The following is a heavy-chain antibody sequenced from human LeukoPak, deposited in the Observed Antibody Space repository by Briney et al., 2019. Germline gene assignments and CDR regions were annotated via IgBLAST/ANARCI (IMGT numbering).Heavy chain of an antibody. J-gene: IGHJ4*02. CDR2: ISSSSYI. CDR1: GCTFSSYS. V-gene: IGHV3-21*01. CDR3: ARDDAITFGGVTD. Sequence: EGSLRLSCAASGCTFSSYSVNWVCQAPGKGLEWVSSISSSSYIYYADSVKGRFTISRDNAKNSLYLQMNSLRAEDTAVYYCARDDAITFGGVTDWGQGTLVTVSS. D-gene: IGHD3-16*01.